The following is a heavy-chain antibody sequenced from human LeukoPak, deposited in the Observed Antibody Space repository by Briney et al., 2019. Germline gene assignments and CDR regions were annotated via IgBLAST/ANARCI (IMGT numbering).Heavy chain of an antibody. D-gene: IGHD3-22*01. J-gene: IGHJ4*02. V-gene: IGHV3-23*01. CDR2: ISGSGGST. CDR1: GFTFSSYA. CDR3: AKDRSENRITMIVVVTDVIDY. Sequence: GGSLRLSCAASGFTFSSYAMSWVRQAPGKGLEWVSAISGSGGSTYYADSVKGRFTISRDNSKNTLYLQMNSLRAEDTAVYYCAKDRSENRITMIVVVTDVIDYWGQGTLVTVSS.